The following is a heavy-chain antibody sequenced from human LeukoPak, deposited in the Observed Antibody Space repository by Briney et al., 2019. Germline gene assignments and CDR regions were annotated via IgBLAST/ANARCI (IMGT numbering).Heavy chain of an antibody. V-gene: IGHV1-69*13. J-gene: IGHJ4*02. CDR3: ARSSQPARHTFFDY. CDR2: IVPVFGIP. D-gene: IGHD3-16*02. CDR1: GDTFNRYA. Sequence: GASVKVSCKASGDTFNRYAITWVRQAPGQGLEWMGGIVPVFGIPKYAQKFQGRVTITADEPTSTGYMEMTSLKFEDTAVYYCARSSQPARHTFFDYWGQGTLVTVSS.